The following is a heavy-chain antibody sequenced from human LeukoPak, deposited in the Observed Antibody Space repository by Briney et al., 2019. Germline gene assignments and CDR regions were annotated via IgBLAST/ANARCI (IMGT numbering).Heavy chain of an antibody. CDR1: GFTFSSYG. V-gene: IGHV3-33*01. CDR2: IWYDGSNK. CDR3: ARDTTYCSSTSCSIDY. Sequence: GSLRLSCAASGFTFSSYGMHWVRRAPGKGLEWVAVIWYDGSNKYYADSVKGRFTTSRDNSKNTLYLQMNSLGAEDTAVYYCARDTTYCSSTSCSIDYWGQGTLVTVSS. J-gene: IGHJ4*02. D-gene: IGHD2-2*01.